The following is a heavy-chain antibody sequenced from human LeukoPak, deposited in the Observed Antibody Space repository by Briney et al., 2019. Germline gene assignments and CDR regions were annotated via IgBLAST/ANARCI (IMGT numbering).Heavy chain of an antibody. Sequence: GGSLRLSCAASGFTVSSNYMSWVRQAPGKGLEWVSVIYSGGSTYYADSVKGRFTISRDNSKNTLYLQMNSLRAEDTAVYYCARVRDYYDSRGYYFEYFDHWGQGTLVTVSS. CDR3: ARVRDYYDSRGYYFEYFDH. CDR2: IYSGGST. CDR1: GFTVSSNY. V-gene: IGHV3-53*01. J-gene: IGHJ1*01. D-gene: IGHD3-22*01.